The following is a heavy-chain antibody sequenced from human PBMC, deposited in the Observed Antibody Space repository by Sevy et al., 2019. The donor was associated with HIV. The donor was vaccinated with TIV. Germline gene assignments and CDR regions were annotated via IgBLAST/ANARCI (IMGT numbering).Heavy chain of an antibody. CDR2: ISWDGIST. CDR3: AKDTYTSSSNTFDY. V-gene: IGHV3-43D*03. D-gene: IGHD6-6*01. Sequence: GGYLRLSCAASGFTFDDYAMHWVRQAPGKGLEWVSLISWDGISTYYADSVKGRFTISRDNSKNSLYLQVNSLRAEHTAFYYCAKDTYTSSSNTFDYWGQGTLVTVSS. CDR1: GFTFDDYA. J-gene: IGHJ4*02.